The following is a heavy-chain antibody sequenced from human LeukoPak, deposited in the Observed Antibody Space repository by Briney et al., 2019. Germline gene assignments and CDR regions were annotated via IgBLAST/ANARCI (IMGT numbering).Heavy chain of an antibody. J-gene: IGHJ4*02. CDR2: ISSSSSYI. V-gene: IGHV3-21*01. CDR3: AAMYYYDSSGYLTPLDY. CDR1: GFTFSSYS. Sequence: GGSLRLSCAASGFTFSSYSMNWVRQAPGKGLEWVSSISSSSSYIYYADSVKGRFTISRDNAKNLLYLQMNSLRAEDTAVYYCAAMYYYDSSGYLTPLDYWGQGTLVTVSS. D-gene: IGHD3-22*01.